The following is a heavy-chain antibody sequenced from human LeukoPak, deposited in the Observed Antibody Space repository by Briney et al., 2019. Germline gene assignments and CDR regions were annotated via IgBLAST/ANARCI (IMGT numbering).Heavy chain of an antibody. V-gene: IGHV3-49*04. CDR2: IRSKAYGGTT. Sequence: PGGSLRLSCTASGFTFGDYAVSWVRQAPGKGLVWVGFIRSKAYGGTTEYAASVKGRFTISRDDSKSIAYLQMNSLKTEDTTVHYCTRAERVAVGLRHKLVFDYWGQGTLVTVSS. J-gene: IGHJ4*02. D-gene: IGHD6-13*01. CDR1: GFTFGDYA. CDR3: TRAERVAVGLRHKLVFDY.